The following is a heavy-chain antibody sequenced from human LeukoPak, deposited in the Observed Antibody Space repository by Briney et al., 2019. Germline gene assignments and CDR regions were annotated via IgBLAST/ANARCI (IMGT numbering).Heavy chain of an antibody. Sequence: GGSLRLSCAASGFTFSSYWMSWVRQTPGKGLEWVANIKQDGSEKYYVDSVKGRFTISRDNAKNSLYLQMNSLRAEDTAVYYCARGGCSSTSCYPNWFDPWGQGTLATVSS. CDR1: GFTFSSYW. CDR3: ARGGCSSTSCYPNWFDP. CDR2: IKQDGSEK. V-gene: IGHV3-7*01. D-gene: IGHD2-2*01. J-gene: IGHJ5*02.